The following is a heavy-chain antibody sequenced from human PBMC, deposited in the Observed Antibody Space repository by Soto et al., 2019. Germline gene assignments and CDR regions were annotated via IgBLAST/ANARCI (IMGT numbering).Heavy chain of an antibody. CDR3: AREFSSQLPLDY. J-gene: IGHJ4*02. CDR2: ITSSGGT. CDR1: GFTFSDYA. Sequence: GGSLRLSCAASGFTFSDYAVSWVRQAPGRGLAWVSTITSSGGTYYADSVKGRFTISRDNTNNLVFLQMDSLRVEDTAVYYCAREFSSQLPLDYWGQGTLVTVSS. V-gene: IGHV3-23*01.